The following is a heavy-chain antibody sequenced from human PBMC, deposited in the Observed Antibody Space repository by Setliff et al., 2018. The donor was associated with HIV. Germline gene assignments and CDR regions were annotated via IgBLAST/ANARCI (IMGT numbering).Heavy chain of an antibody. CDR3: AGYSSGYIAPFDI. Sequence: PGESLKISCAASGFIFNTYEMNWVRQVPGKGLEWVSYISGSGSAKYYADSVKGRFTISRDNAKNSLYLQMNSLRAEDTAVYYCAGYSSGYIAPFDIWGQGTMVTVSS. D-gene: IGHD3-22*01. CDR2: ISGSGSAK. CDR1: GFIFNTYE. V-gene: IGHV3-48*03. J-gene: IGHJ3*02.